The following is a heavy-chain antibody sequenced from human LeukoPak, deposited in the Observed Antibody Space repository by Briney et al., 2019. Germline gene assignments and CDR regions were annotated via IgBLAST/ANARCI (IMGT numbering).Heavy chain of an antibody. CDR1: GYTLTELS. CDR3: AREGDPVAFDI. V-gene: IGHV1-2*02. J-gene: IGHJ3*02. D-gene: IGHD3-10*01. CDR2: INPNSGGT. Sequence: ASVKVSCKVSGYTLTELSMHWVRQAPGQGLEWMGWINPNSGGTNYAQKFQGRVTMTRDTSISTAYMELSRLRSDDTAVYYCAREGDPVAFDIWGQGTMVTVSS.